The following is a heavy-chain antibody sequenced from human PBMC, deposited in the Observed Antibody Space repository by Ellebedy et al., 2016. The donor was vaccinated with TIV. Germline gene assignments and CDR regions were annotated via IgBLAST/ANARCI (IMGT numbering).Heavy chain of an antibody. CDR3: LRGRGNAFDI. CDR1: GGSISSSSFN. Sequence: MPSETLSLTCTVSGGSISSSSFNWGWIRQPPGKGLEWIGTIWHTGTSWYNTSLESRLTVSVDTSKNQFSMKLSSLSAADTALYYCLRGRGNAFDIWGQGTKVTVSS. D-gene: IGHD3-10*01. V-gene: IGHV4-39*07. J-gene: IGHJ3*02. CDR2: IWHTGTS.